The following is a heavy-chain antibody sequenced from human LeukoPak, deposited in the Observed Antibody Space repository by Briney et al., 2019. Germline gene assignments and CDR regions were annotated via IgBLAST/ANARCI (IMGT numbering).Heavy chain of an antibody. CDR2: ISSSSSII. D-gene: IGHD6-19*01. J-gene: IGHJ6*02. Sequence: GGSLRLSCAASGFTFSYYNMNWVRQAPGKGLEWVSYISSSSSIIYYADSVKGRFTISRDNAKNSLYLQMNSLRAEDTAVYYWGRDLTPPGYSGGSYNNNYGRDVWAQGTTVTVPS. V-gene: IGHV3-48*01. CDR3: GRDLTPPGYSGGSYNNNYGRDV. CDR1: GFTFSYYN.